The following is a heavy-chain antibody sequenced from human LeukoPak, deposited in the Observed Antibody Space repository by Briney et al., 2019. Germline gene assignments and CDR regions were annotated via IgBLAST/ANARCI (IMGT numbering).Heavy chain of an antibody. J-gene: IGHJ4*02. D-gene: IGHD3-22*01. V-gene: IGHV4-59*01. CDR1: GGSISSYY. CDR2: IYYSGST. CDR3: ATYYYDSSGYYHFDY. Sequence: SETLSLTCTVFGGSISSYYWSWIRQPPGKGLEWIGYIYYSGSTNYNPSLKGRVTISGDTSKNQFSLKLSSVTAADTAVYYCATYYYDSSGYYHFDYWGQGTLVTVSS.